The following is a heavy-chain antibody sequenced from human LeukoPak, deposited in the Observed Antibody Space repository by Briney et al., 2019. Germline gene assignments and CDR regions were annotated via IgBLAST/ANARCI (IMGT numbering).Heavy chain of an antibody. V-gene: IGHV3-48*03. CDR3: ARDAVGFGELFGDSYYFDY. J-gene: IGHJ4*02. Sequence: GGSLRLSCAASGFTFSSYAMSWVRQAPGKGLEWVSYISSSGSTIYYADSVKGRFTISRDNAKNSLYLQMNSLRAEDTAVYYCARDAVGFGELFGDSYYFDYWGQGTLVTVSS. CDR2: ISSSGSTI. CDR1: GFTFSSYA. D-gene: IGHD3-10*01.